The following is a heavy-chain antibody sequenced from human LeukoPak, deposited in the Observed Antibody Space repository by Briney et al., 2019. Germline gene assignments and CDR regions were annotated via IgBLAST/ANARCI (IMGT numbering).Heavy chain of an antibody. CDR2: IWYDGSKR. CDR1: GFTFRNYG. CDR3: ARDYCSTSFCYDN. J-gene: IGHJ4*02. D-gene: IGHD2-2*01. V-gene: IGHV3-33*01. Sequence: GGSLRLSCAASGFTFRNYGMHWVRQSPDKGLEWAAAIWYDGSKRLYADSVKGRFTISRDDSENALYLQMNSLRAEDTALYYCARDYCSTSFCYDNWGQGTLVTVSS.